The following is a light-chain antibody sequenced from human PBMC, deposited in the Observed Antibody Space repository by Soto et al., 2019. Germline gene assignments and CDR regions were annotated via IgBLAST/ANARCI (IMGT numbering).Light chain of an antibody. V-gene: IGKV2-29*03. J-gene: IGKJ5*01. CDR2: EVS. Sequence: AMTLTPLSLSVAPGQPASISCKSSQSLLHITGETFLFWYLQKPGQSPQLLIYEVSTRVSGVPGRFSGSGSGTDFTLEISRVETDDFGIYYCMQSTRLPPTFGQGTRLEIK. CDR1: QSLLHITGETF. CDR3: MQSTRLPPT.